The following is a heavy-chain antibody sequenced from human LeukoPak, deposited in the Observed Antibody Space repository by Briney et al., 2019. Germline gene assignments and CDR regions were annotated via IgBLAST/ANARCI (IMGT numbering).Heavy chain of an antibody. D-gene: IGHD6-13*01. CDR1: GFTVSSNY. CDR3: ARDFQAAAGN. J-gene: IGHJ4*02. CDR2: IYSGGST. Sequence: HPGGSLRLSCAASGFTVSSNYMSWVRQAPGKGLEWVSVIYSGGSTYYADSVKGRFTISRDNSKNTLYLQMNSLRAEDTAVYYCARDFQAAAGNWGQGTLVTVSS. V-gene: IGHV3-66*01.